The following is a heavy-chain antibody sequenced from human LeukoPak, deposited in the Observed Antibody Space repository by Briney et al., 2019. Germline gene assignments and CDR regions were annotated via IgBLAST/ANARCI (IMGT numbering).Heavy chain of an antibody. J-gene: IGHJ4*02. D-gene: IGHD6-13*01. CDR2: INHSGST. Sequence: SETLSLTCAVYGGSFSGYYWSWIRQPPRKGLEWIGEINHSGSTNYNPSLKSRVTISVDTSKNQFSLKLSSVTAADTAVYYCARGSKAAAGYYFDYWGQGTLVTVSS. V-gene: IGHV4-34*01. CDR1: GGSFSGYY. CDR3: ARGSKAAAGYYFDY.